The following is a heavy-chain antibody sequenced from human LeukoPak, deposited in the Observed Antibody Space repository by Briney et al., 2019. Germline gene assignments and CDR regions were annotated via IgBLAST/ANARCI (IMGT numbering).Heavy chain of an antibody. CDR3: AKFLGVSVWYGISGP. Sequence: GRSLRLSCAASGFTFSSYAMSWVRQAPGKGLEWVSAISGSGGSTYYADSVKGRFTISRDNSMNTLYLQMNSLRAEGTAVYYCAKFLGVSVWYGISGPWGQGTLVTVSS. D-gene: IGHD3-10*01. CDR2: ISGSGGST. J-gene: IGHJ5*02. V-gene: IGHV3-23*01. CDR1: GFTFSSYA.